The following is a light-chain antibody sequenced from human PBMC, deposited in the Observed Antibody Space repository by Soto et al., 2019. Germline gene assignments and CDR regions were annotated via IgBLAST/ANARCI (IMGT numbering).Light chain of an antibody. CDR3: QQYDNLPLT. Sequence: DIQMTHYPSSLSASVGDRVTITCQASQDISNYLNWYQQKPGKAPKLLIYDASNLETGVPSRFSGSGSGTDFTYTFSSLQPEDIATYYCQQYDNLPLTFGGGTKVEI. CDR2: DAS. CDR1: QDISNY. V-gene: IGKV1-33*01. J-gene: IGKJ4*01.